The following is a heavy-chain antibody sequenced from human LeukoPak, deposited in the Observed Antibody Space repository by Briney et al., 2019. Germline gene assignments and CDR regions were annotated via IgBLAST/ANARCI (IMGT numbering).Heavy chain of an antibody. CDR1: GYTFTSYY. V-gene: IGHV1-46*01. Sequence: ASVKVSCKASGYTFTSYYMHWVRQAPGQGLEWMGIIFPSDGSTSYAQKFQGRVTMTRDTSTSTLYMELSSLRSEDTAVHYCARIPAAGVWFDYWGQGTLVTVSS. CDR3: ARIPAAGVWFDY. J-gene: IGHJ4*02. CDR2: IFPSDGST. D-gene: IGHD3-16*01.